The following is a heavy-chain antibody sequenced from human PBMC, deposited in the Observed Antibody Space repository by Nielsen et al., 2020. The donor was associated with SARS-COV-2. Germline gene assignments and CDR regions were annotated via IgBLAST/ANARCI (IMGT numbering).Heavy chain of an antibody. CDR3: ARIGKSEGIDY. Sequence: SETLSLACTVSGGSISSYCWNWVRQPPGKGLEWIGEIYYNGSTKYNPSLKSRVTISVDTSKNQFSLKLSSVTAADTAVYYCARIGKSEGIDYWGQGTLVTVSS. CDR2: IYYNGST. CDR1: GGSISSYC. V-gene: IGHV4-59*01. J-gene: IGHJ4*02. D-gene: IGHD6-13*01.